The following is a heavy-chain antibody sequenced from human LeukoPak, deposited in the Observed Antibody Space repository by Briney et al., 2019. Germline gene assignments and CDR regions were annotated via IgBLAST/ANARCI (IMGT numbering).Heavy chain of an antibody. J-gene: IGHJ4*02. V-gene: IGHV1-2*02. CDR1: GYTFTGYY. D-gene: IGHD3-22*01. CDR3: ARDGGYTYYYDSSGYSNFDY. CDR2: INPNSGGT. Sequence: GASVKVSCKASGYTFTGYYMHWVRQAPGQGLEWMGWINPNSGGTNYAQKFQGRVTMTRDTSISTAYLELSRLRSDDTAVYYCARDGGYTYYYDSSGYSNFDYWGQGTLVTVSS.